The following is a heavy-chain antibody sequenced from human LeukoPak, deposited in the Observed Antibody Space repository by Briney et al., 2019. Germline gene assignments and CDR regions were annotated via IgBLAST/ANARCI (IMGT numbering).Heavy chain of an antibody. CDR3: AKGFLRGPITMIEWYYYYGMDV. V-gene: IGHV1-69*13. CDR2: IIPIFGTA. CDR1: GVTFSSYA. Sequence: ASVKVSCKASGVTFSSYAISWVRQAPGQGLEWMGGIIPIFGTANYAQKFQGRVTITADESTSTAYMELSSLRSGDPAVYYCAKGFLRGPITMIEWYYYYGMDVWGQGTTVTVSS. D-gene: IGHD3-22*01. J-gene: IGHJ6*02.